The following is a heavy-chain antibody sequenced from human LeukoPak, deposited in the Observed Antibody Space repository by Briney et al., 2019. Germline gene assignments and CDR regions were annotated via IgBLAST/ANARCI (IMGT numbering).Heavy chain of an antibody. Sequence: GGSLRLSCAAPGFTFSRSWMSWVRQAPGKGLEWVANIKEDGSAQYYLDPVKGRFIISRDNAKNSLYLQMNSLRAEDTAVYYCANHRRPYLPDSTHAFDIWGQGTMVTVSS. CDR2: IKEDGSAQ. D-gene: IGHD1-14*01. J-gene: IGHJ3*02. V-gene: IGHV3-7*01. CDR3: ANHRRPYLPDSTHAFDI. CDR1: GFTFSRSW.